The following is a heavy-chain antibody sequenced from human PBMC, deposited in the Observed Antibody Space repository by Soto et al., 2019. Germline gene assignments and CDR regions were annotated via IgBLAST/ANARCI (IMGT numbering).Heavy chain of an antibody. Sequence: QVQLVQSGAEVKKPGSSVKVSCKASGGTFSSYAISWVRQAPGQGLEWMGGIIPTFGTANYAQKFQGRVTITADESTSTAYMELSSLRSEDTAVYYCASPRYCSGGSCGGFDPWGQGTLVTVSS. V-gene: IGHV1-69*12. CDR2: IIPTFGTA. CDR3: ASPRYCSGGSCGGFDP. D-gene: IGHD2-15*01. J-gene: IGHJ5*02. CDR1: GGTFSSYA.